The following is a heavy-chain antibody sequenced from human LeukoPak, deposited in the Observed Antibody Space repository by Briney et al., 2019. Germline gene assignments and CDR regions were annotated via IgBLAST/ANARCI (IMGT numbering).Heavy chain of an antibody. V-gene: IGHV5-51*01. CDR1: GYIFSSYW. CDR2: IYPTDSDT. CDR3: VRHAASTGATRLDV. J-gene: IGHJ6*02. D-gene: IGHD1-7*01. Sequence: PGQSLKISCEGSGYIFSSYWIGWVRQMPGKGLEWMGIIYPTDSDTRYSPSFQGQVTISVDKSINTTFLQWSSLRASDTAMYYCVRHAASTGATRLDVWGQGTTVTVSS.